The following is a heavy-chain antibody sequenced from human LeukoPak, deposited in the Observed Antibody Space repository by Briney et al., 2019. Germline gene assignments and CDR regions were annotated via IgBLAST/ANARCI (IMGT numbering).Heavy chain of an antibody. CDR1: GFTFSSYE. J-gene: IGHJ4*02. CDR2: ISSSGSTI. CDR3: ARSYYYDISSGYFDY. Sequence: GGSLRLSCAASGFTFSSYEMNWVRQAPGKGLEWVSYISSSGSTIYYADSVKGRFTISRDNAKNSLYLQMNSLRAEDTAVYYCARSYYYDISSGYFDYWGQGTLVTVSS. D-gene: IGHD3-22*01. V-gene: IGHV3-48*03.